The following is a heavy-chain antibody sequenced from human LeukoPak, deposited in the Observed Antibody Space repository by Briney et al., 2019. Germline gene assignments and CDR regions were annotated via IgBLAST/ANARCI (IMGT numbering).Heavy chain of an antibody. CDR3: ARDLGQYYDTSDHLFDR. D-gene: IGHD3-22*01. CDR2: VNSDGITT. V-gene: IGHV3-74*01. J-gene: IGHJ5*02. Sequence: GGSLTLSCAASGFTISSDWKHWGRHAPRKGLVWVSRVNSDGITTSYADSVKARFTISRDNAKNTLTLQMNSLRAEDTAVYYCARDLGQYYDTSDHLFDRWGQGTLVTVSS. CDR1: GFTISSDW.